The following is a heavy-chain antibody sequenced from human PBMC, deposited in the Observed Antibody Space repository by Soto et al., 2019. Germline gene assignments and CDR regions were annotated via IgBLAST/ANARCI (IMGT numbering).Heavy chain of an antibody. V-gene: IGHV1-69*01. Sequence: KVSCKTSGGTFSSYAISWVRQAPGQGLEWMGGIIPRFDTAKYAQKFQGRVTIIADGSTSTACMELSSLRSEDTAVYYCARARSRNFESSGYNEYLDYWGQGTLVTVSS. CDR3: ARARSRNFESSGYNEYLDY. J-gene: IGHJ4*02. D-gene: IGHD3-22*01. CDR2: IIPRFDTA. CDR1: GGTFSSYA.